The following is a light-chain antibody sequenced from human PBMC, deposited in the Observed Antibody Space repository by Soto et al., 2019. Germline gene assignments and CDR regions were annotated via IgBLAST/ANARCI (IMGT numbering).Light chain of an antibody. V-gene: IGKV3-20*01. Sequence: VMKQSPGTLSLSTGERATLSCRASQSVSSNYLAWYQQKPGQAPRLLIYGASSRATGIPDRFSGSGSGTDFTLTIRRLEPEDFAVYYCQQYGSSYPWTFGQGTKVDIK. CDR2: GAS. J-gene: IGKJ1*01. CDR3: QQYGSSYPWT. CDR1: QSVSSNY.